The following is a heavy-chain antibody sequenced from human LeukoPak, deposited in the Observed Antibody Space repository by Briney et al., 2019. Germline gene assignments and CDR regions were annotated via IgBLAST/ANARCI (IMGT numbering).Heavy chain of an antibody. CDR2: ISGSGGST. CDR1: GFTFSSYC. V-gene: IGHV3-23*01. J-gene: IGHJ6*03. D-gene: IGHD3-10*01. CDR3: AKGGTLVRGAIKLSYYMDV. Sequence: GGTLRLSCAASGFTFSSYCMSWVRQAPGKGLEWVSSISGSGGSTYYADSVKGRFTISRDNSKNTLYLQMNSLRAEDTALYYCAKGGTLVRGAIKLSYYMDVWGKGTTVTVSS.